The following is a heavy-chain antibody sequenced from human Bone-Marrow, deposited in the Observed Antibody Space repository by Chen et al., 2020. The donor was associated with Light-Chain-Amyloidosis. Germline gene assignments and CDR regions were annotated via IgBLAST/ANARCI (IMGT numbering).Heavy chain of an antibody. V-gene: IGHV3-53*01. Sequence: EVQVVESGGGLIQPGGSLRLSCAASGFTVSNNYMSWVRQAPGKGLEWFSFIYINGKTSYADSVKGRFTISRDNSKNTLYLQMTSLRAEDTAVYYCKARPSWGQGTLVTVSS. J-gene: IGHJ5*02. CDR2: IYINGKT. CDR3: KARPS. CDR1: GFTVSNNY.